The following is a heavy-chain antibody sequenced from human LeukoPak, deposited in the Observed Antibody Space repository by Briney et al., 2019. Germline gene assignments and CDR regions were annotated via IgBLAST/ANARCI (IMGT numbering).Heavy chain of an antibody. CDR2: IKSKTDGGTT. CDR1: GFTFSNAW. D-gene: IGHD3-10*01. J-gene: IGHJ4*02. V-gene: IGHV3-15*01. CDR3: TQGTEYYYGSGSHY. Sequence: GGSLRLSCAASGFTFSNAWMSWVRQAPGKGLEWVGRIKSKTDGGTTDYAAPLKGRFTISRDDSKNTLYLQMNSLKTEDTAVYYCTQGTEYYYGSGSHYWGQGTLVTVSS.